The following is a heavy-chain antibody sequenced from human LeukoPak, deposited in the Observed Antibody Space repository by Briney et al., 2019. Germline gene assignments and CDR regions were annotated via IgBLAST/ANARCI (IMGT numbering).Heavy chain of an antibody. Sequence: SETLSLTCTVSGGSISSGGYYWSWIRQHPGKGLEWIGYIYYSGSTYYNPSLKSRVTISVDTSKNQFSLKLSSVTAADTAVYYCAREITMVRGYFDYWGQGTLVTVSS. V-gene: IGHV4-31*03. D-gene: IGHD3-10*01. J-gene: IGHJ4*02. CDR2: IYYSGST. CDR1: GGSISSGGYY. CDR3: AREITMVRGYFDY.